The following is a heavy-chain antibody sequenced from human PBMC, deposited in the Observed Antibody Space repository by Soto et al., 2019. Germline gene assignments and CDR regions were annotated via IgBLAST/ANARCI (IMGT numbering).Heavy chain of an antibody. D-gene: IGHD6-19*01. J-gene: IGHJ4*02. CDR3: AEQDGSSAWAPFDY. V-gene: IGHV3-23*01. CDR2: ISGSGGST. CDR1: RFTFSSYA. Sequence: GGSLRLSCAASRFTFSSYAMSWVRQAPGKGLEWVSAISGSGGSTYYADSVKGRFTLSRDNSKNTLYLQMNSLRAEDTAVYYSAEQDGSSAWAPFDYWGQGTLVTVSS.